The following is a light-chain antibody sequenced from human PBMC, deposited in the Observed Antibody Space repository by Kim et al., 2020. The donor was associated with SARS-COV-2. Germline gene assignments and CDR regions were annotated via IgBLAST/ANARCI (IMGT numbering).Light chain of an antibody. V-gene: IGLV10-54*04. J-gene: IGLJ3*02. CDR3: AAWDVSLSAWV. CDR2: RNN. Sequence: QTATPTCPGNTNHVGKQEATWLQHHQGHPPKLLSYRNNNRPSGISERFSTSRSGYTASLTITGLQPEDEADYYCAAWDVSLSAWVFGGGTQLTVL. CDR1: TNHVGKQE.